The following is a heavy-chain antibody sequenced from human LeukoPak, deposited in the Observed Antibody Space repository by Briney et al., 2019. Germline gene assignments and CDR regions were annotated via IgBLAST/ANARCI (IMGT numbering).Heavy chain of an antibody. J-gene: IGHJ4*02. Sequence: ASVKVSCKASGYTFTGYYMHWVRQAPGQGLEWMGWINPNSGGTNYAQKFQGRVTMTRDTSISTAYMELSRLRSEDTAVYYCARGLAAAGPPGYWGQGTLVTVSS. CDR1: GYTFTGYY. CDR3: ARGLAAAGPPGY. CDR2: INPNSGGT. D-gene: IGHD6-13*01. V-gene: IGHV1-2*02.